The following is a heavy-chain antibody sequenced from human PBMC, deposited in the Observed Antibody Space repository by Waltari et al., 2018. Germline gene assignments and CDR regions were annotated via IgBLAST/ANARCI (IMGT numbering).Heavy chain of an antibody. V-gene: IGHV3-74*01. J-gene: IGHJ4*02. D-gene: IGHD2-8*02. CDR3: ARDLVGKDDF. CDR2: IDPGGRTI. Sequence: EVQLVESGGGLVQPGGSLRLSCAASGFTFRNNWMHWVRKAPGRGLVWVARIDPGGRTINHADSVRGRFTIARDDAKDTLYLQMDSLRPEDTAVYHCARDLVGKDDFWGQGTLVIVSS. CDR1: GFTFRNNW.